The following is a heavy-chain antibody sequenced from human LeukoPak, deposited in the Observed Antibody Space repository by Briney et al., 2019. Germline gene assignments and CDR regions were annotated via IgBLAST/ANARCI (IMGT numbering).Heavy chain of an antibody. J-gene: IGHJ4*02. CDR3: ARLRYSSSWSTFDY. CDR2: IYYSGSA. CDR1: GGSMDSSSYY. D-gene: IGHD6-13*01. Sequence: SETLSLTCIVSGGSMDSSSYYWGWIRQPPGQGLEWIGSIYYSGSAYYNLSLKSRVTISVGTSKNQFSLNLSSVTAADTAVYYCARLRYSSSWSTFDYWGQGTLVTVSS. V-gene: IGHV4-39*01.